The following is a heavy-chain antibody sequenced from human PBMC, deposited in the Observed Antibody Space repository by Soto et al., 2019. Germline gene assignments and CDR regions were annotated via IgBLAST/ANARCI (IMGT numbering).Heavy chain of an antibody. D-gene: IGHD7-27*01. V-gene: IGHV4-31*03. CDR2: IYYSGST. CDR3: ARVFFTGEDWYFDL. Sequence: QVQLQESGPGLVKPSQTLSVTCTVSGGSIRSGGYCWSWIRQHPGKGLEWIGYIYYSGSTYYNPSLKSRVTISVDTSKNQFSLKLSSVTATDTAVYYCARVFFTGEDWYFDLWGRGTLVTVSS. CDR1: GGSIRSGGYC. J-gene: IGHJ2*01.